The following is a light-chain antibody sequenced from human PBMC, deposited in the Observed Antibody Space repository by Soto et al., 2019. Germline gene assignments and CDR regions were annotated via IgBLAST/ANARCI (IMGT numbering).Light chain of an antibody. J-gene: IGKJ2*01. CDR1: QSLVYSDGDTY. V-gene: IGKV2-24*01. CDR3: MQVTQFPYT. CDR2: KIS. Sequence: DIVMTQTPLSSPVTLGQPASISCRSSQSLVYSDGDTYLSWLQQRPGQPPRLLIYKISNRLSGVPARFSGSGAGTDFTLKISRVEAEDVGVYYCMQVTQFPYTFGQGTNLEIK.